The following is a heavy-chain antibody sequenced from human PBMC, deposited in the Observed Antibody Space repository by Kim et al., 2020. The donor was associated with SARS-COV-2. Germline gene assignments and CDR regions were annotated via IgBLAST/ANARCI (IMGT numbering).Heavy chain of an antibody. J-gene: IGHJ2*01. CDR3: AREAMIVVVEDWYFDL. CDR1: GGSISSSNW. CDR2: IYHSGST. V-gene: IGHV4-4*02. D-gene: IGHD3-22*01. Sequence: SETLSLTCAVSGGSISSSNWWSWVRQPPGKGLEWIGEIYHSGSTNYNPSLKSRVTISVDKSKNQFSLKLSSVTAADTAVYYCAREAMIVVVEDWYFDLWGRGTLVTVSS.